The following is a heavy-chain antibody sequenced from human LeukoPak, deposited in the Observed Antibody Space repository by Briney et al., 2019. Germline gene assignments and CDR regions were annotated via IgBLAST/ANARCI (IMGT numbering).Heavy chain of an antibody. CDR3: ASLRSGSYADYYYYGMDV. J-gene: IGHJ6*02. CDR1: GGTFSSYA. D-gene: IGHD1-26*01. CDR2: IIPILGIA. Sequence: ASVKVSCKASGGTFSSYAISWVRQAPGQGLEWMGRIIPILGIANYAQKFQGRVTITADKSTSTAYMELSSLRSEDTAVYYCASLRSGSYADYYYYGMDVWGQGTTVTVSS. V-gene: IGHV1-69*04.